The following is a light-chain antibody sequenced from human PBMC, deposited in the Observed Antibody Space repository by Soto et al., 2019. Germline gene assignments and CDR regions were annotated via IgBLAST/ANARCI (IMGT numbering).Light chain of an antibody. CDR1: SSDVGAYNY. CDR2: EVT. V-gene: IGLV2-8*01. J-gene: IGLJ3*02. CDR3: SSYAGSNNSWV. Sequence: QSALTQPPSASGSPGQSVTISCTGTSSDVGAYNYVSWYQQRPGKAPKLIICEVTKRPSGVPDRFSGSKSGNTASLTVSGLLTEDEADYYCSSYAGSNNSWVFGGGTKLTV.